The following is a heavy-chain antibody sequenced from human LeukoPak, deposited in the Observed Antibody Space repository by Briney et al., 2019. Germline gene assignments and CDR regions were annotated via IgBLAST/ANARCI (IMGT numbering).Heavy chain of an antibody. J-gene: IGHJ3*02. Sequence: PGGSLRLSCRVFGYLFGSRTVQWDRQAPGKGREGVAGMLYGGSSIADADPLEGRFTISSDDSKDTGYVQMNILRPSNTPSCYCVTEAYYSGCYGGEGFDIWGQGTVVSVSS. D-gene: IGHD5-12*01. CDR3: VTEAYYSGCYGGEGFDI. CDR1: GYLFGSRT. V-gene: IGHV3-30*04. CDR2: MLYGGSSI.